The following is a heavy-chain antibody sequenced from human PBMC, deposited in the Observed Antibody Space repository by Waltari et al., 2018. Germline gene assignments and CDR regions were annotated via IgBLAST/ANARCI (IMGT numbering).Heavy chain of an antibody. J-gene: IGHJ6*03. Sequence: QVQLQESGPGLVKPSETLSLTCTVPGGSLTSPYWSWIRQSPGKGLEWVGYVFHSGSTNYNPSLKSRVTMSLDTSKSQFSLRLTSVTPADTAVYYCARDILHSFYYYMDVWGKGTMVTVSS. CDR2: VFHSGST. CDR3: ARDILHSFYYYMDV. D-gene: IGHD5-18*01. V-gene: IGHV4-59*11. CDR1: GGSLTSPY.